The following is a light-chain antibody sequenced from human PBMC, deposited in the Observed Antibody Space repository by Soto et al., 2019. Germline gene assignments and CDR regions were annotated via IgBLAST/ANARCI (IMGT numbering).Light chain of an antibody. CDR3: QQYNSAPWT. V-gene: IGKV1-5*03. CDR1: QSISSW. CDR2: KAS. J-gene: IGKJ1*01. Sequence: DIQMTQSPSTLSASVGDRVTITCRASQSISSWLAWYQQKPGKATKLLIYKASSLESGVPSRFSGSGSGTEFTLTISSLQPDDFATYDCQQYNSAPWTFGQGTKVEIK.